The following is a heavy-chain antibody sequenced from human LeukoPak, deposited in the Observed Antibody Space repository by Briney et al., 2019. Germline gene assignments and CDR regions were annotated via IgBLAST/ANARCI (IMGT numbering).Heavy chain of an antibody. Sequence: PSPTLSLTCTVSAGPISSSSSTSGWIRQPPGNGLDWVGTIYYSGTTHYNPSLKSRVNISIDTSKNQFSLKCSSVTAADTAVYFCARRITVAGGCFDPWGQGTLVTVSS. V-gene: IGHV4-39*01. CDR1: AGPISSSSST. J-gene: IGHJ5*02. D-gene: IGHD6-19*01. CDR2: IYYSGTT. CDR3: ARRITVAGGCFDP.